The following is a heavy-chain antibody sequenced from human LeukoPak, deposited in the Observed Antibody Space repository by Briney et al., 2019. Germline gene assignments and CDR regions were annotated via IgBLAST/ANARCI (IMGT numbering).Heavy chain of an antibody. CDR1: GFTFHDYA. D-gene: IGHD1-1*01. CDR3: AGGVPSLDY. CDR2: ITWNSGSI. Sequence: GGSLRLSCAASGFTFHDYAMHWVRQAPGKGLEWVSGITWNSGSIGYADSVKGRFTISRDNAKNSLYLQMNSLRPEDTALYYCAGGVPSLDYWGQGTPVTVSS. V-gene: IGHV3-9*01. J-gene: IGHJ4*02.